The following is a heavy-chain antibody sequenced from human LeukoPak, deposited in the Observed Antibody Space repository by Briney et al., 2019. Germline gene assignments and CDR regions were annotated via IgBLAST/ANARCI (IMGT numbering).Heavy chain of an antibody. CDR1: GYSISSNHW. CDR3: GRIVPFWGAAGFDY. V-gene: IGHV4-28*01. CDR2: IFYAGST. Sequence: PSDTLSLTCAVSGYSISSNHWWGWIRQPPGKGLEWIGYIFYAGSTYYNPSLKSRVTMSVDTSKNKFSLRLSSVTAVDTAVYYWGRIVPFWGAAGFDYWGRGTRVSVSS. J-gene: IGHJ4*02. D-gene: IGHD3-16*01.